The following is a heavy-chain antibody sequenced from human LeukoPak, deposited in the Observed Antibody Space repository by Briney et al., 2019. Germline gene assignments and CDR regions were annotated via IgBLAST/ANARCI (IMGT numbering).Heavy chain of an antibody. Sequence: ASVKVSCKASGYTFTGYHIHWVRQAPGQGPEWMAWINPNSGGTKYAQKFQGRVTMTRDTSITTAYMEMSRLRSDDTALYYCARSPHILTGENFDYWGQGTLVTVSS. CDR3: ARSPHILTGENFDY. V-gene: IGHV1-2*02. J-gene: IGHJ4*02. CDR1: GYTFTGYH. CDR2: INPNSGGT. D-gene: IGHD3-9*01.